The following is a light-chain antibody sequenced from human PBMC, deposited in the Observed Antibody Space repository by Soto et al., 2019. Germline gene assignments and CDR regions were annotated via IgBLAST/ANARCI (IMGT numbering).Light chain of an antibody. CDR3: QQSGT. CDR2: GAS. CDR1: QSVSSSN. Sequence: EIVLTQSPGTLSLSPGERATLSCRASQSVSSSNLAWYQQKPGQAPRLLIYGASSRATGIPDRFSGSGSGTDFSSKISRLEAEDFAVYGCQQSGTFGEGTRLEIK. V-gene: IGKV3-20*01. J-gene: IGKJ5*01.